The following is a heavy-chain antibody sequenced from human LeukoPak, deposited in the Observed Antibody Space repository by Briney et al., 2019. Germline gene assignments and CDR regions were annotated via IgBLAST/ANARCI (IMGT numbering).Heavy chain of an antibody. J-gene: IGHJ4*02. V-gene: IGHV3-23*01. Sequence: GGSLRLSCAASGFTFSSYVMSWVRQAPGKGLEWVSAISGSGATTYYADSVKGRFTISRDNSKNTLYLHMNSLRAEDTAVYYCAKRASGTTFYWGQGTLVTVSS. CDR2: ISGSGATT. CDR1: GFTFSSYV. D-gene: IGHD1-1*01. CDR3: AKRASGTTFY.